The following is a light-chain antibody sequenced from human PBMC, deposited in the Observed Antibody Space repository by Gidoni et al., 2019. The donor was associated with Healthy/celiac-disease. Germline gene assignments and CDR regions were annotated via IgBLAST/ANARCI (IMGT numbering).Light chain of an antibody. Sequence: DIQMTQSPSTLSASVGDRVTITCRASQSISSWLAWYQQKPGKAPKLLIYKASSLESGVPSRCSGSGSGKEFTLTSSSLQPDDFATYYCQQYNSYWTFXXXTKVEIK. CDR1: QSISSW. J-gene: IGKJ1*01. CDR3: QQYNSYWT. CDR2: KAS. V-gene: IGKV1-5*03.